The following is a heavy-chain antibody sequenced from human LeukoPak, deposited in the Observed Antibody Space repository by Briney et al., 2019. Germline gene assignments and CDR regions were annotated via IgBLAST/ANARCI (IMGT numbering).Heavy chain of an antibody. Sequence: SQTPSLTCAISGDSVSSNSAAWNWIRQSPSRGLEWLGRTYYRSKWYNDYAVSVKSRITINPDTSKNQFSLQLNSVTPEDTAVNYCARQGGSSWYLNYWGQGTLVTVSS. D-gene: IGHD6-13*01. CDR3: ARQGGSSWYLNY. V-gene: IGHV6-1*01. CDR1: GDSVSSNSAA. J-gene: IGHJ4*02. CDR2: TYYRSKWYN.